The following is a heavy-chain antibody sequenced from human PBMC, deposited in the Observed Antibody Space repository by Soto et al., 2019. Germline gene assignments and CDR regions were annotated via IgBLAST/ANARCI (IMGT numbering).Heavy chain of an antibody. CDR1: GGTFSTYA. D-gene: IGHD3-10*01. V-gene: IGHV1-69*01. J-gene: IGHJ5*02. CDR3: ARVSRDRNYRNYDGSESSVIKWFDH. Sequence: QVQLVQSGAEMKKPGSSVKVSCKTSGGTFSTYAISWVRQAPGQGLEWMGGIIPIFGTTNYAQKFQGRVTIPADESTSTAYMELSSLSFEDTAVYDCARVSRDRNYRNYDGSESSVIKWFDHWGQGTLVTVSS. CDR2: IIPIFGTT.